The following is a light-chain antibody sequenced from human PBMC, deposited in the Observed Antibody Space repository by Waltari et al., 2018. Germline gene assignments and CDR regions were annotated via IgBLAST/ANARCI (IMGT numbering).Light chain of an antibody. Sequence: SSDLTQDPDVSVALGQTVRITCQGDILRTYYGNWCRQKPGQAPELVIYGKNNRPSGSPVQFLAPSSENTPSLFITGVQAGVEAVYTGSPRGSSGHLAFGGGT. CDR1: ILRTYY. CDR2: GKN. J-gene: IGLJ2*01. V-gene: IGLV3-19*01. CDR3: SPRGSSGHLA.